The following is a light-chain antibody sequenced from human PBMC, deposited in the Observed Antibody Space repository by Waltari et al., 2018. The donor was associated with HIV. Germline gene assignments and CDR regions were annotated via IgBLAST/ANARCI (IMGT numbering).Light chain of an antibody. CDR2: DNN. Sequence: QSVLTQPPSVSAAPGQKVTISCSGSSSNIGKYYISWYQQHPGTAPKLLVYDNNKRPSGIPDRFSGSKSGTSATLGITGLQTGDEADYYCGTWDSSLSAGVFGGGTKLTVL. CDR1: SSNIGKYY. V-gene: IGLV1-51*01. CDR3: GTWDSSLSAGV. J-gene: IGLJ2*01.